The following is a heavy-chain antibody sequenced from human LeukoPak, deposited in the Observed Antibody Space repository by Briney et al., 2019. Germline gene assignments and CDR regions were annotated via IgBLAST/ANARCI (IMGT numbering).Heavy chain of an antibody. CDR3: AREMVRGVKYYYYYMDV. CDR1: GGSISSYY. V-gene: IGHV4-4*07. Sequence: PSETLSLTCTVSGGSISSYYWSWIRQPVAKGLEWIGRIYTSGSTNYNPSLKSRVTMSVDTSKNQFSLKLSSVTAADTAVYYCAREMVRGVKYYYYYMDVWGKGTTVTISS. J-gene: IGHJ6*03. D-gene: IGHD3-10*01. CDR2: IYTSGST.